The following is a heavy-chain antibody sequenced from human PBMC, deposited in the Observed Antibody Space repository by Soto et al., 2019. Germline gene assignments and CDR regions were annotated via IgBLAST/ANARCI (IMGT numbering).Heavy chain of an antibody. CDR3: ARSGRDGYNP. D-gene: IGHD5-12*01. CDR1: GFTFSYYY. V-gene: IGHV3-11*04. CDR2: ISSSGSTI. Sequence: PGGSLRLSCAASGFTFSYYYMSWIRQAPGKGLEWVSYISSSGSTIYYADSVKGRFTISRDNTKNLVYLQMNRLRAEDTAVYYCARSGRDGYNPWGQGTLVTVSS. J-gene: IGHJ5*02.